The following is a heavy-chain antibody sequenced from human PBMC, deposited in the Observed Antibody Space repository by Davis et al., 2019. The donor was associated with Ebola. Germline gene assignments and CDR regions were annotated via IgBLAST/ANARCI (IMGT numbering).Heavy chain of an antibody. CDR2: IYYSGST. CDR3: ARHRGQEYQPSCWFDP. Sequence: PSETLSLTCTVSGGSVSSGSYYWSRIRQPPGKGLEWIGYIYYSGSTNYNPSLKSRVTISVDTSKNQFSLKLSSVTAADTAVYYCARHRGQEYQPSCWFDPWGQGTLVTVSS. D-gene: IGHD2-2*01. J-gene: IGHJ5*02. V-gene: IGHV4-61*01. CDR1: GGSVSSGSYY.